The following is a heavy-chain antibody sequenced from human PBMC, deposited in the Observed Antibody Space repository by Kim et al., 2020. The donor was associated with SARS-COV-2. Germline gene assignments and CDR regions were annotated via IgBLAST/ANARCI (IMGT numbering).Heavy chain of an antibody. CDR3: ARDGTMVQGIYYMDV. Sequence: GGSPRLSCAASGFTFSSDSMNWVRQAPGKGLEWVACISSRTSYIYYADSVKGRFTISRDNAKNSLYLQMNSLRAEDTAVYYCARDGTMVQGIYYMDVWG. CDR2: ISSRTSYI. J-gene: IGHJ6*03. V-gene: IGHV3-21*01. D-gene: IGHD3-10*01. CDR1: GFTFSSDS.